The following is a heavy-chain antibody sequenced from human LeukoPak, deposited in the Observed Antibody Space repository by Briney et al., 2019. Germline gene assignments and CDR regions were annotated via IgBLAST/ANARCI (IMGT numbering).Heavy chain of an antibody. J-gene: IGHJ4*02. Sequence: TGGSLRLSCEASGFALSSHRMSWVRQAPGKGLEWVSWISGGDGSSYYADSVKGRFTISKDNSKSTLYLKMNSLRAEETAIYYCATITGSLGRSFDSWGQGTLVTVSS. D-gene: IGHD1-26*01. CDR1: GFALSSHR. V-gene: IGHV3-23*01. CDR3: ATITGSLGRSFDS. CDR2: ISGGDGSS.